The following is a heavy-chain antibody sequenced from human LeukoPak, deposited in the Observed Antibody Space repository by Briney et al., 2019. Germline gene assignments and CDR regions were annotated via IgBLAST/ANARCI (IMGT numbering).Heavy chain of an antibody. CDR3: ARDMSGYSYGSDY. CDR1: GFTFSSYS. CDR2: ISSSSSYI. D-gene: IGHD5-18*01. Sequence: KSGGSLRLSCAASGFTFSSYSMNWVRQAPGKGLEWVSSISSSSSYIYYADSVKGRFTISRDNAKNSLYLQMNSLRAEDTAVYYCARDMSGYSYGSDYWGQGTLVTVSS. J-gene: IGHJ4*02. V-gene: IGHV3-21*01.